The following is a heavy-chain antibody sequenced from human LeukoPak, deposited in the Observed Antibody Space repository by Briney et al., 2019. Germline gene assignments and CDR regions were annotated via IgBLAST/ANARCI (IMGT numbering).Heavy chain of an antibody. Sequence: NPSETLSLTCTVSGYSISSGYYWGWIRQPPGKGLEWIGSIYHSGSTYYSPSLKSRVTISLDTSRNQFSLKLTSVTAADTAVYYCAKSNGYGLVDIWGQGTMVTVSS. D-gene: IGHD3-10*01. V-gene: IGHV4-38-2*02. CDR3: AKSNGYGLVDI. CDR1: GYSISSGYY. CDR2: IYHSGST. J-gene: IGHJ3*02.